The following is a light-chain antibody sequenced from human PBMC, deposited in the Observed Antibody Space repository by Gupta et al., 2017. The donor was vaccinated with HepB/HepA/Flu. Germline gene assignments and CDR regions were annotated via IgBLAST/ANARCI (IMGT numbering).Light chain of an antibody. CDR1: SSNIGAGHD. Sequence: QSELTQPPSVSGAPGQRVTLFSTGSSSNIGAGHDVHWYQQVPGTAPKLLIYGNINRPSGVPDRFSGSKSGTSASLAITGLQAEDEADYYCQSYDNSLRGVFGGGTKLTVL. CDR2: GNI. CDR3: QSYDNSLRGV. V-gene: IGLV1-40*01. J-gene: IGLJ2*01.